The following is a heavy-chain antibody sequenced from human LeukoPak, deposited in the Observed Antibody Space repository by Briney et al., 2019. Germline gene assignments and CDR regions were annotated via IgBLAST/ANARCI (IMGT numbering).Heavy chain of an antibody. CDR3: AKDRVDDPNYYYAMSV. D-gene: IGHD1-1*01. J-gene: IGHJ6*02. V-gene: IGHV3-30*02. Sequence: GGSLRLSCAASGFTFSSYAMSWVRQAPGKGLEWVAFIRYDTSNKYYADSVRGRFTISRDNSKNRLYLQLNSLRAEDTAVYYCAKDRVDDPNYYYAMSVWGRGTTVTVSS. CDR1: GFTFSSYA. CDR2: IRYDTSNK.